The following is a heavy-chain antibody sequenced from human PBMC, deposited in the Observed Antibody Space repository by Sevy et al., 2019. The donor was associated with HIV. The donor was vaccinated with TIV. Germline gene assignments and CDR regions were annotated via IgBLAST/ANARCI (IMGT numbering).Heavy chain of an antibody. J-gene: IGHJ4*02. V-gene: IGHV1-2*07. CDR2: INPHSAGT. CDR3: AREAFSLAAVTGVNSVFEF. Sequence: ASVKVSCKASGYTFTDYYIHWVRQAPGQGLEWMGWINPHSAGTTYARNFRGRVTVTRDTSISTVYMELSGLQSDDTAVYYCAREAFSLAAVTGVNSVFEFWGQGTLVTVSS. D-gene: IGHD3-9*01. CDR1: GYTFTDYY.